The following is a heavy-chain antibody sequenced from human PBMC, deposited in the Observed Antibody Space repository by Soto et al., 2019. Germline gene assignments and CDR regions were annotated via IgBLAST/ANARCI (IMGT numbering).Heavy chain of an antibody. J-gene: IGHJ4*02. CDR3: ARAYTWGVAVAGT. CDR2: MNPNSGNT. V-gene: IGHV1-8*01. D-gene: IGHD6-19*01. CDR1: GYTFTSFD. Sequence: QVQLVQSGAEVKKPGASVKVSCKASGYTFTSFDINWVRQATGQGLEWMGWMNPNSGNTGYAQKFQGRVTMTRNTSTSTAYMELSSLSSEDTAVYYCARAYTWGVAVAGTWGQGTLVTVSS.